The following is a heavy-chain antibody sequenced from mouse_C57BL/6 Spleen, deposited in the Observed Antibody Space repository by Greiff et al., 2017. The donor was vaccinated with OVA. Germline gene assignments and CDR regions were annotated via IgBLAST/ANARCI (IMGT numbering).Heavy chain of an antibody. Sequence: EVQLVESEGGLVQPGSSMKLSCTASGFTFSDYYMAWVRQVPEKGLEWVANINYDGSSTYYLDSLKSRFIISRDNAKNILYLQMSSLKSEDTATYDCARAYYGSSYCDYWGQGTTLTVSS. CDR3: ARAYYGSSYCDY. CDR2: INYDGSST. D-gene: IGHD1-1*01. J-gene: IGHJ2*01. V-gene: IGHV5-16*01. CDR1: GFTFSDYY.